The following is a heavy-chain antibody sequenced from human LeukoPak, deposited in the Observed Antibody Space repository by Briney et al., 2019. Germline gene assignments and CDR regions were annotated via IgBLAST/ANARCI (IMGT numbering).Heavy chain of an antibody. D-gene: IGHD2-15*01. CDR1: GFIFTDYG. J-gene: IGHJ4*02. CDR3: ARDPPVVVVAATGNDY. CDR2: IRYDGSDK. Sequence: QPGGSLRLSCAASGFIFTDYGMHWVRQAPGKGLEWLTFIRYDGSDKYYADSVKGRFTISRDNAKNSLYLQMNSLRAEDTAVYYCARDPPVVVVAATGNDYWGQGTLVTVSS. V-gene: IGHV3-30*02.